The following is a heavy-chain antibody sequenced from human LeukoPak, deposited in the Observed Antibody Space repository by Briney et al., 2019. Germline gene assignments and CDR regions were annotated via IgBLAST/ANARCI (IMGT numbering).Heavy chain of an antibody. CDR3: GRGADHGGGAFDI. CDR1: GGSISSGGYY. Sequence: SETLSLTCTVSGGSISSGGYYWSWIRQHPGKGLEWIGYIYCSGSTYYNPSLKSRVTISVDTSKNQFSLKLSSVTAADTAVYYCGRGADHGGGAFDIWGQGTMVTVSS. V-gene: IGHV4-31*03. D-gene: IGHD3-16*01. CDR2: IYCSGST. J-gene: IGHJ3*02.